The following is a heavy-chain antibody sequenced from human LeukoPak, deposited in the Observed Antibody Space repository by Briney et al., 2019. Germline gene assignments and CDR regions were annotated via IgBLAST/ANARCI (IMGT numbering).Heavy chain of an antibody. CDR1: GGSFSGYY. V-gene: IGHV4-34*01. D-gene: IGHD7-27*01. Sequence: PSETPSLTCAVYGGSFSGYYWSWIRQPPGKGLEWIGEINHSGSTNYNPSLKSRVTISVDTSKNQFSLKLSSVTAADTAVYYCAREAWGLLNWFDPWGQGTLVTVSS. CDR3: AREAWGLLNWFDP. J-gene: IGHJ5*02. CDR2: INHSGST.